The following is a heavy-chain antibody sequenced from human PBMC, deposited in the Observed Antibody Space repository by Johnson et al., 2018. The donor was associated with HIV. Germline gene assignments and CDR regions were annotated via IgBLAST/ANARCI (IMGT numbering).Heavy chain of an antibody. V-gene: IGHV3-15*01. CDR1: GFTFSNAW. CDR2: IKSRTDGGTT. CDR3: TTARTYF. Sequence: MLLVESGGGLVKPGGSLRLSCAASGFTFSNAWMSWVRQAPGKGLEWVGHIKSRTDGGTTDYAAPVKGRFTIARDDSKNTLYLQMNSLKTEDTAVYYCTTARTYFWGQGTMVTVSS. J-gene: IGHJ3*01. D-gene: IGHD2-8*01.